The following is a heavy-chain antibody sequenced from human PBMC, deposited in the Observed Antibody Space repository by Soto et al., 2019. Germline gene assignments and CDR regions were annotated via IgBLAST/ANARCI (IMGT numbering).Heavy chain of an antibody. CDR2: ISGSGGNT. CDR1: GFTFSPYA. V-gene: IGHV3-23*01. Sequence: GGSLRLSCAASGFTFSPYAMTWVRQAPGKGLEWVSSISGSGGNTNYADSVKGRFTVSRDNSKRTLSLQMNSLTEEDTAIYYCAKGLRRLLRTQYYYGLDVWGRGTTVTVS. J-gene: IGHJ6*02. CDR3: AKGLRRLLRTQYYYGLDV. D-gene: IGHD3-16*01.